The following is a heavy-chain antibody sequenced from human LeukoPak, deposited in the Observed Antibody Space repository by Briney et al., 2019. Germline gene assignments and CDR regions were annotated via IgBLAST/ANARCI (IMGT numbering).Heavy chain of an antibody. CDR3: ARDKGDYDTSGSLFVF. Sequence: GGSLRLSCAASGFTFSRYWMNWVRQVPRKGLEWVANIKQDGSEKYYVDSVKGRFTISRDNSRNSLYLQMDGLRAEDTAVYYCARDKGDYDTSGSLFVFGGQGTLVTISS. D-gene: IGHD3-22*01. CDR2: IKQDGSEK. J-gene: IGHJ4*02. V-gene: IGHV3-7*03. CDR1: GFTFSRYW.